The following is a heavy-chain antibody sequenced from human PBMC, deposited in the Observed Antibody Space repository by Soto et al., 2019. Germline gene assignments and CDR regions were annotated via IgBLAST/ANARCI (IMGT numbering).Heavy chain of an antibody. D-gene: IGHD2-2*01. Sequence: GGSLRLSCTASGFTFGDYAMSWVRQAPGKGLEWVGFIRSKAYGGTTEYAASVKGRFTISRDDSKSIAYLQMNSLKTEDTAVYYCTRLDIVVLKHDNLQYYYYGMDVWGQGTTVTVSS. J-gene: IGHJ6*02. CDR1: GFTFGDYA. CDR2: IRSKAYGGTT. CDR3: TRLDIVVLKHDNLQYYYYGMDV. V-gene: IGHV3-49*04.